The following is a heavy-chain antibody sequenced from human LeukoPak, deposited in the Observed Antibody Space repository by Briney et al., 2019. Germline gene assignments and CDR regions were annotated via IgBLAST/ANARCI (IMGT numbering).Heavy chain of an antibody. CDR2: ITSSGGST. V-gene: IGHV3-23*01. D-gene: IGHD6-13*01. CDR1: GFTFSSYE. J-gene: IGHJ4*02. CDR3: AKSYPSSWYALDY. Sequence: PGGSLRLSCAASGFTFSSYEMNWVRQAPGKGLEWVSVITSSGGSTYYADSVKGRFTISRDNSKNTLYLQMNSLRAEDTAVYYCAKSYPSSWYALDYWGQGTLVTVSS.